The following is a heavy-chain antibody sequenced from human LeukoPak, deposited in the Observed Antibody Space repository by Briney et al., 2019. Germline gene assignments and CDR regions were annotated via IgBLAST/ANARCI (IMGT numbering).Heavy chain of an antibody. CDR2: ISAYNGNT. V-gene: IGHV1-18*01. J-gene: IGHJ6*02. CDR1: GYTFTSYG. CDR3: ARGAANYYYYGMDV. D-gene: IGHD2-15*01. Sequence: ASVKVSCKASGYTFTSYGISWVRQASGQGLEWMGWISAYNGNTNYAQKLQGRVTMTTDTSTSTAYMELRSLRSDDTAVYYCARGAANYYYYGMDVWGQGTTVTVSS.